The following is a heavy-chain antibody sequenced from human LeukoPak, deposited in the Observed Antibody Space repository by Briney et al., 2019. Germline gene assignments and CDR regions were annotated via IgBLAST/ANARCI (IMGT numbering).Heavy chain of an antibody. CDR3: AKEGVAVTTRGAYFDY. CDR2: ISGDGDRT. D-gene: IGHD4-17*01. V-gene: IGHV3-23*01. J-gene: IGHJ4*02. CDR1: GFXFSSFV. Sequence: PGGSLRLSCAASGFXFSSFVVSWVRQAPGKGLEWVSSISGDGDRTHYADSVKGRFTISRDNSKNMLYLQMNSLRAEDTAVYYCAKEGVAVTTRGAYFDYWGQGTLVTVSS.